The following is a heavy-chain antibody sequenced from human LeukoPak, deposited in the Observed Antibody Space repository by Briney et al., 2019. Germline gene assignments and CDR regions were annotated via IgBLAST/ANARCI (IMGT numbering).Heavy chain of an antibody. CDR2: ISYDGSDQ. Sequence: PGRSLRLSCAASGFPFSTYGMRWVRQAPGKGLEWVAVISYDGSDQYYADSVKGRFTVSRDSSKNTLYLQMNSLRVEDTAVYYCAKLGCSSTRCYINYWGQGTLVTVSS. V-gene: IGHV3-30*18. J-gene: IGHJ4*02. CDR3: AKLGCSSTRCYINY. D-gene: IGHD2-2*01. CDR1: GFPFSTYG.